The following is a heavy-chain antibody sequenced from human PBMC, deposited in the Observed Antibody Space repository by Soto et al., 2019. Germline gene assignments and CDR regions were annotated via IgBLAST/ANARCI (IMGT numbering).Heavy chain of an antibody. CDR1: GFTFSSYG. J-gene: IGHJ5*02. Sequence: PGGSLRLSCAASGFTFSSYGMHWVRQAPGKGLEWVAVISYDGSNKYYADSVRGRFTISRDNSKNTLYLQMNSLRAEDTAVYYCAKGPGRLRFLEWLSKTPNWFDPWGQGTLVTVPS. D-gene: IGHD3-3*01. CDR3: AKGPGRLRFLEWLSKTPNWFDP. CDR2: ISYDGSNK. V-gene: IGHV3-30*18.